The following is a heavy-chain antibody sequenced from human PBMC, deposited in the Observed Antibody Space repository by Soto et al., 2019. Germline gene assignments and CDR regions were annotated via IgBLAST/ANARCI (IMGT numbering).Heavy chain of an antibody. CDR2: INHSGST. J-gene: IGHJ6*02. V-gene: IGHV4-34*01. D-gene: IGHD6-6*01. CDR1: GGSFSGYY. Sequence: SETLSLTCAVHGGSFSGYYWSWIRQPPGKGLEWIGEINHSGSTNYNPSLKSRVTISVDTSKNQFSLKLSSVTAADTAVYYCARTQEYSSSSSLLYYYGMDVWGQGTTVTVSS. CDR3: ARTQEYSSSSSLLYYYGMDV.